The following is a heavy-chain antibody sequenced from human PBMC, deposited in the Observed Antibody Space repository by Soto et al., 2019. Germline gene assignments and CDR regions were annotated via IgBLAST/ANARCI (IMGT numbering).Heavy chain of an antibody. Sequence: SETLSLTCTVSGGSISSYSWSWIRQPPGKGLEWIGYIYYSGGTNYNPSLKSRVTISLDTSKNHFSLKLSSVTTADTAVYYCARLDNSGYYPDYWGQGTQVTVSS. CDR3: ARLDNSGYYPDY. J-gene: IGHJ4*02. D-gene: IGHD3-22*01. CDR2: IYYSGGT. CDR1: GGSISSYS. V-gene: IGHV4-59*01.